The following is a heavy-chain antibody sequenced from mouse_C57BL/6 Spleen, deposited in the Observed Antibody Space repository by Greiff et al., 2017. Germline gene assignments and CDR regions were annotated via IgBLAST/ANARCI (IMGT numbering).Heavy chain of an antibody. CDR2: IDPSDNYT. Sequence: QVQLQQPGTELVKPGASVQLSCKASGYTFTNYWIQWIQQRPGQGLEWIGEIDPSDNYTNYNQKFKGKATLTVDTSSSTAYMQLSSLTSEDSAVYYCATSDFDYWGQGTTLTVSS. J-gene: IGHJ2*01. CDR3: ATSDFDY. V-gene: IGHV1-50*01. CDR1: GYTFTNYW.